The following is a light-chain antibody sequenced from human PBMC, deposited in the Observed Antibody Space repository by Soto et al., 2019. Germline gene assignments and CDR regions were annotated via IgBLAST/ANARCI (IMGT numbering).Light chain of an antibody. V-gene: IGKV3-20*01. CDR3: QHYYTSYTT. J-gene: IGKJ1*01. CDR2: GAS. Sequence: EIVMTQSAATLSVSPGERATLSCGASETVTSNYLAWYQQKPGQAPRLLIFGASTRATGIPDRFSGSGSGTDFTLTISRLEPEDFAVYYCQHYYTSYTTFGQGTKVDIK. CDR1: ETVTSNY.